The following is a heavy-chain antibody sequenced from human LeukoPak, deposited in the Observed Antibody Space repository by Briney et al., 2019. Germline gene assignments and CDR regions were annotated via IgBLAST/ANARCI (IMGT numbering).Heavy chain of an antibody. CDR3: TTDSGPPSGYFDY. V-gene: IGHV3-15*01. Sequence: PGGSLRLSCAASGFTLSNAWMSWARQAPGKGLEWVGHIKSRADGGTTDYAAPVKGRFTISRHDSKATLYLQMNSLKTEDTAVYYCTTDSGPPSGYFDYWGQGTLVTVSS. CDR1: GFTLSNAW. CDR2: IKSRADGGTT. D-gene: IGHD1-26*01. J-gene: IGHJ4*02.